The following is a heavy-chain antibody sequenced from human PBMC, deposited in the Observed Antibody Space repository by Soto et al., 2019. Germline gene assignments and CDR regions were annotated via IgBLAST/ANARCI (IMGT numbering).Heavy chain of an antibody. J-gene: IGHJ6*02. CDR1: GGTFSSYA. V-gene: IGHV1-69*12. Sequence: QVQLVQSGAEVKKPGSSVKVSCKASGGTFSSYAISWVRQAPGQGLEWMGGIIPIFGTADYAQKFQGRVTIAADEYTSTAYMELSSLRSEDTAVYYCASVETQRYYYGMDVWGQGTTVTVSS. CDR2: IIPIFGTA. D-gene: IGHD2-15*01. CDR3: ASVETQRYYYGMDV.